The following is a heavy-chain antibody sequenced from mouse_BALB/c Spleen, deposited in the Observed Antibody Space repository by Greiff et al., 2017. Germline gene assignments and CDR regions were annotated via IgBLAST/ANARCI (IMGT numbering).Heavy chain of an antibody. J-gene: IGHJ1*01. D-gene: IGHD2-10*01. CDR2: INPSNGGT. V-gene: IGHV1S16*01. CDR1: GYTFTSYY. CDR3: TISLLNWYFDV. Sequence: VQLQQPGAELVKPGASVKLSCKASGYTFTSYYMYWVKQRPGQGLEWIGGINPSNGGTNFNEKFKSKATLTVDKSSSTAYMQLSSLTSEDSAVYYCTISLLNWYFDVWGAGTTVTVSS.